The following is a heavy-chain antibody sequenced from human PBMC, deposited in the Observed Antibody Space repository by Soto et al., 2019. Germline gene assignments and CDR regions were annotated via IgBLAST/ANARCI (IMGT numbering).Heavy chain of an antibody. CDR2: TGLNGRTT. J-gene: IGHJ4*02. D-gene: IGHD3-10*01. Sequence: EVQILESGGGLVQPGGSLRLSCAASGFTFSMSAMSWVRQAPGKGLEWVSTTGLNGRTTYYADSVKGRFTVSSDNSKNTLDLQMNSLWAEDTAVYYCATVHGTSGSFDYWGQGTLVTVSS. CDR1: GFTFSMSA. V-gene: IGHV3-23*01. CDR3: ATVHGTSGSFDY.